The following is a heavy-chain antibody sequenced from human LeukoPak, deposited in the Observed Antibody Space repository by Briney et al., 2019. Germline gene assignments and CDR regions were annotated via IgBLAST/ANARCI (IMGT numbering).Heavy chain of an antibody. D-gene: IGHD3-3*01. CDR1: GFTFSSYS. J-gene: IGHJ4*02. Sequence: GGSLRVSCAASGFTFSSYSMNWVRQALGKGLEWVSSISSSSSYIYYADSVKGRFTISRDNAKNSLYLQMNSLRAEDTAVYYCARDRGYDFWSGYQTHYYFDYWGQGTLVTVSS. V-gene: IGHV3-21*01. CDR2: ISSSSSYI. CDR3: ARDRGYDFWSGYQTHYYFDY.